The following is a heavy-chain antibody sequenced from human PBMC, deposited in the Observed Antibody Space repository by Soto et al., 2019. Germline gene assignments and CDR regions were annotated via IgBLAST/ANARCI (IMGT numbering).Heavy chain of an antibody. D-gene: IGHD3-22*01. Sequence: ASVKVSCKASGYTFTRSGISWVRQAPGQGLEWMGWISTYNGDTNDAQTFQGRVTITRDTSASTAYMELSSLRSEDTAVYYCAKGHSSGYILYYFDCWGQGTLVTVSS. V-gene: IGHV1-18*01. CDR3: AKGHSSGYILYYFDC. J-gene: IGHJ4*02. CDR2: ISTYNGDT. CDR1: GYTFTRSG.